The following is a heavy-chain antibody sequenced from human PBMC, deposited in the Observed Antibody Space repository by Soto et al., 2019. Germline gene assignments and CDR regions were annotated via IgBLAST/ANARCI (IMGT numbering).Heavy chain of an antibody. CDR2: IYYSGST. CDR3: ARDGWVGEEDYGMDV. V-gene: IGHV4-61*01. Sequence: SETLSLTCTVSGGSVSSGSYYWSWIRQPPGKGLEWIGYIYYSGSTNYNPSIQSRVTISVDTSKNQFALKLSSVNAADTAVYYCARDGWVGEEDYGMDVWGQGTTVTSP. J-gene: IGHJ6*02. CDR1: GGSVSSGSYY. D-gene: IGHD1-26*01.